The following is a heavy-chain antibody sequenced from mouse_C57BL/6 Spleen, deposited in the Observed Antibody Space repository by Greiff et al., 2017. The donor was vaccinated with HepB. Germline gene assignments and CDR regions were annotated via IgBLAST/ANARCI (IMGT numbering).Heavy chain of an antibody. J-gene: IGHJ1*03. CDR2: IDPSDSYT. CDR3: ARSGYYGSSYRYFDV. CDR1: GYTFTSYW. Sequence: KQSCKASGYTFTSYWMQWVKQRPGQGLEWIGEIDPSDSYTNYNQKFKGKATLTVDTSSSTAYMQLSSLTSEDSAVYYCARSGYYGSSYRYFDVWGTGTTVTVSS. D-gene: IGHD1-1*01. V-gene: IGHV1-50*01.